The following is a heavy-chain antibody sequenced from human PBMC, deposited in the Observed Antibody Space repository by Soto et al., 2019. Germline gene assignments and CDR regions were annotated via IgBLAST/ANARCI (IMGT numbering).Heavy chain of an antibody. D-gene: IGHD2-21*01. V-gene: IGHV3-11*06. CDR3: ARGGGGGLFEH. J-gene: IGHJ4*02. CDR2: ISPKSTYR. Sequence: GSLRLSCATSGFPFSDYYMSWIRQAPGKGLEWLSHISPKSTYRNYADSVKGRFTISRDNTKSSLFLQMNSLGVEDTAVYYCARGGGGGLFEHWGQGVLVTVSS. CDR1: GFPFSDYY.